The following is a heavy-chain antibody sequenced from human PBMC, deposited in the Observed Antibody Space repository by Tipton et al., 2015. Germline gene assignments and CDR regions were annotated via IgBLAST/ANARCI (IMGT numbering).Heavy chain of an antibody. J-gene: IGHJ1*01. CDR3: ATERVQQWAVRGYFQH. D-gene: IGHD3-10*01. CDR2: INHSGGT. V-gene: IGHV4-34*01. Sequence: LRLSCAVYGGSFSGYYWNWIRQPPGKGLEWIGEINHSGGTNYNPSLKSRVTISVDTSKNQFSLKLTSVTAADTAVYFCATERVQQWAVRGYFQHWAQGTLVTVSS. CDR1: GGSFSGYY.